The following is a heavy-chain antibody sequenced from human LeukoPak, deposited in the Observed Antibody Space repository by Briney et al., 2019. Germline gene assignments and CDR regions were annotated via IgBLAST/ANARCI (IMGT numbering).Heavy chain of an antibody. CDR1: GYTFTSYG. D-gene: IGHD1-26*01. CDR3: ARGAAEWELLGPFDY. J-gene: IGHJ4*02. Sequence: ASVKVSCKASGYTFTSYGISWVRQAPGQGLEWMGWISAYNGNTNYAQKFQGRVTITADESTSTAYMELSSLRSEDTAVYYCARGAAEWELLGPFDYWGQGTLVTVSS. CDR2: ISAYNGNT. V-gene: IGHV1-18*01.